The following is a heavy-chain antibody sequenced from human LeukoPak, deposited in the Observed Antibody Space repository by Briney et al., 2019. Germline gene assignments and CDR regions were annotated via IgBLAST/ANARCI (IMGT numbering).Heavy chain of an antibody. J-gene: IGHJ4*02. D-gene: IGHD2-15*01. V-gene: IGHV1-69*13. CDR3: ARDWVSFPGGYCSGGSCYIPFDY. CDR2: IIPIFGTA. CDR1: GGTFSSYA. Sequence: EASVKVSCTASGGTFSSYAISWVRQAPGQGLEWMGGIIPIFGTANYAQKFQGRVTITADESTSTAYMELSSLRSEDTTVYYCARDWVSFPGGYCSGGSCYIPFDYWGQGTLVTVSS.